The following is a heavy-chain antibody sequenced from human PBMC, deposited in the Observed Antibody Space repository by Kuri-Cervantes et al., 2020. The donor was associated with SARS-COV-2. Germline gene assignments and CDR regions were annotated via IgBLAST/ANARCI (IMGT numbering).Heavy chain of an antibody. D-gene: IGHD1/OR15-1a*01. CDR3: ASSGITGTLTGFDY. Sequence: ASVKVSCKASGYTFTGYYTHWVRQAPGQGLEWMGWINPNSGGTNYAQKFQGRVTMTRDTSISTAYMELSRLRSDDTAVYYCASSGITGTLTGFDYWGQGTLVTVSS. CDR1: GYTFTGYY. V-gene: IGHV1-2*02. J-gene: IGHJ4*02. CDR2: INPNSGGT.